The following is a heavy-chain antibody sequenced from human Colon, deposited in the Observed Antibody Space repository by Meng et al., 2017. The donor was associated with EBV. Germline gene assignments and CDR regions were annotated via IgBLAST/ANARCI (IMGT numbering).Heavy chain of an antibody. CDR3: ARVPTTGYKDH. D-gene: IGHD3-9*01. V-gene: IGHV4-34*01. CDR1: GGSFSGYV. CDR2: VSHPGSA. Sequence: LLQQLGAGLLKPSETLSLTCTGNGGSFSGYVWSWVRQPPGKGMEWIGEVSHPGSANYNPSLKSRVTISVDASEKQFSLRLTSVTAADSAVYYCARVPTTGYKDHWGQGTLVTVSS. J-gene: IGHJ4*02.